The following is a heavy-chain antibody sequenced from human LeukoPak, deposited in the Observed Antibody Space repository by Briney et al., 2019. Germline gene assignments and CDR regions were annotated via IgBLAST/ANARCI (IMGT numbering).Heavy chain of an antibody. Sequence: GASVKVSCKASGYTFTDYYMHWVQQAPGKGLEWMGRVDPEDGETIYAEKFQGRVTITADTSTDTAYMELSSLRSEDTAVYYCAKDSSTWGNLAGHFDSWGQGTLVTVSS. V-gene: IGHV1-69-2*01. D-gene: IGHD6-13*01. CDR2: VDPEDGET. CDR1: GYTFTDYY. CDR3: AKDSSTWGNLAGHFDS. J-gene: IGHJ4*02.